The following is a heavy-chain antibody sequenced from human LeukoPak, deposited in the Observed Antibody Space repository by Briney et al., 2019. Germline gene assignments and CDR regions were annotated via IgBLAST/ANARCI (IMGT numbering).Heavy chain of an antibody. CDR1: GFTFKDYG. J-gene: IGHJ6*02. Sequence: GGTLRLSCAATGFTFKDYGMRWVRQPPGKGLEWVSSINWNGGGRDYADSVKGRFTISRDNVKNSLYLQLSSLRPEDTALYYCAKHMSATNTYSFFGLDVWGQGTTVTVSS. CDR2: INWNGGGR. V-gene: IGHV3-20*04. CDR3: AKHMSATNTYSFFGLDV. D-gene: IGHD1-26*01.